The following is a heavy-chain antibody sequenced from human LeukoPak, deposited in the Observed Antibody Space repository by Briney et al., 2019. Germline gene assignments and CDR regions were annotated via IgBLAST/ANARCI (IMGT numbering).Heavy chain of an antibody. Sequence: GGSLRLSCAASRFTFSSYAMGWVRQAPGKGLEWVSSISGSGDNTYYADSVKGRFTISRDNSRNTLYLQMNSLRAEDTALYYCAARSGISPYYIDYWGQGTLVTVSS. J-gene: IGHJ4*02. CDR2: ISGSGDNT. V-gene: IGHV3-23*01. D-gene: IGHD1-26*01. CDR3: AARSGISPYYIDY. CDR1: RFTFSSYA.